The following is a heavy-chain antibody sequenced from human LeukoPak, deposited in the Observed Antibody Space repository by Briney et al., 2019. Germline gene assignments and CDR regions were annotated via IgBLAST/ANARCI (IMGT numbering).Heavy chain of an antibody. Sequence: SAGSLSLSGAASGFTFSSYEMNWVRQAPGKGLEWVSYISSSGSTIYYADSVKGRFTISRDNAKNSLYLQMNSLRAEDTAVYYCARPNWNYGYFDYWGQGTLVTVSS. CDR2: ISSSGSTI. V-gene: IGHV3-48*03. CDR3: ARPNWNYGYFDY. D-gene: IGHD1-7*01. CDR1: GFTFSSYE. J-gene: IGHJ4*02.